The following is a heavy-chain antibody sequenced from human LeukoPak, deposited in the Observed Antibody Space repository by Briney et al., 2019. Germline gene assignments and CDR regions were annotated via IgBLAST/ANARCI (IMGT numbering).Heavy chain of an antibody. V-gene: IGHV3-23*01. CDR2: ISGSGGST. CDR3: AKDLIVVVPAARINWFDP. Sequence: GGSLRLSCAASGFTFSSYAMSWVRQAPGKGLEWVSAISGSGGSTYYADSVKGRFTISRDNSKNTLYLQMNSLRAEDTAVYYRAKDLIVVVPAARINWFDPWGQGTLVTVSS. J-gene: IGHJ5*02. CDR1: GFTFSSYA. D-gene: IGHD2-2*01.